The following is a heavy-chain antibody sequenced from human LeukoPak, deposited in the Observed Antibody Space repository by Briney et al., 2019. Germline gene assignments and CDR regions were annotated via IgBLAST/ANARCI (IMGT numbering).Heavy chain of an antibody. D-gene: IGHD1-7*01. V-gene: IGHV1-18*01. CDR3: ARANYYFDY. Sequence: ASVKVSCTASGYTFTSYGIYWVRQAPGQGLEWMGWISTYNGNTDCAQKLQGRVTMATDTSTSTAYMELRSLRSDDTAVYYCARANYYFDYWGQGTLVTVSS. CDR1: GYTFTSYG. J-gene: IGHJ4*02. CDR2: ISTYNGNT.